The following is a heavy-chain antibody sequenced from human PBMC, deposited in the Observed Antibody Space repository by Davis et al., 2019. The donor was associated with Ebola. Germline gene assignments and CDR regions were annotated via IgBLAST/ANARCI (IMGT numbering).Heavy chain of an antibody. Sequence: AASVKVSCKAFGYSFTNYYMHWVRQAPGQGLEWMGWISAYNGNTNYAQKLQGRVTMTTDTSTSTAYMELRSLRSDDTAVYYCARITGGLRFLEWYYGMDVWGQGTTVTVSS. D-gene: IGHD3-3*01. J-gene: IGHJ6*02. CDR1: GYSFTNYY. CDR3: ARITGGLRFLEWYYGMDV. CDR2: ISAYNGNT. V-gene: IGHV1-18*04.